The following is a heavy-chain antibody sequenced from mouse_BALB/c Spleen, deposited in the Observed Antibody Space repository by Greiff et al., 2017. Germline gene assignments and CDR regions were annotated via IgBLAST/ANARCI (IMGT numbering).Heavy chain of an antibody. D-gene: IGHD1-1*01. CDR3: AKSGTTVVATRAMDY. CDR2: IWRGGST. J-gene: IGHJ4*01. Sequence: QVQLQQSGPSLVQPSQSLSITCTVSGFSLTSYGVHWVRQSPGKGLEWLGVIWRGGSTDYNAAFMSRLSITKDNSKSQVFFKMNSLQADDTAIYYCAKSGTTVVATRAMDYWGQGTSVTVSS. CDR1: GFSLTSYG. V-gene: IGHV2-5-1*01.